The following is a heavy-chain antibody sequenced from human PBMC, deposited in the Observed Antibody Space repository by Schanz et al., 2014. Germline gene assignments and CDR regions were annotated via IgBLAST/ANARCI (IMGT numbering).Heavy chain of an antibody. CDR1: GGTFSSYT. CDR3: ARGYGDSPTDF. D-gene: IGHD4-17*01. CDR2: IIPVLNIA. V-gene: IGHV1-69*02. J-gene: IGHJ4*02. Sequence: QVQLVQSGAEVKKPGPSVKVSCKLSGGTFSSYTISWMRQAPGQGLEWMGKIIPVLNIATYAQRFQGRVSITADRSTSTAYMELSSLRSEDTAVYYCARGYGDSPTDFWGQGTLVTVSS.